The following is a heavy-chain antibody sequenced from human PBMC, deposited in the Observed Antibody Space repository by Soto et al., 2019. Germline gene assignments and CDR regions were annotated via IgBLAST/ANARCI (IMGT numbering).Heavy chain of an antibody. Sequence: ASVKVSCKASGYTFSNNNINWVRRATGQGLEWMGWMNPNSGNTGYAQKFQGRVTMTRDTPISTAYMELRSLRSEDTAVYYCAREDYYGSGSYAYWGQGTRVTVSS. V-gene: IGHV1-8*02. CDR2: MNPNSGNT. CDR3: AREDYYGSGSYAY. J-gene: IGHJ1*01. D-gene: IGHD3-10*01. CDR1: GYTFSNNN.